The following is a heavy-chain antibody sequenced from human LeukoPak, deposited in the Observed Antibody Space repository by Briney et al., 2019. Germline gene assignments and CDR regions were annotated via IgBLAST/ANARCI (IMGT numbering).Heavy chain of an antibody. CDR3: ARAPDATWTRFGY. Sequence: SVKVSFKASGGTFSSYAISWVRQAPGQGLEWMGGIIHIFGTAHYAQKFQGTVTITTDESTSTAYMELSSLRSEDTAVYYCARAPDATWTRFGYWGQGTLVTVSS. CDR1: GGTFSSYA. V-gene: IGHV1-69*05. J-gene: IGHJ4*02. D-gene: IGHD3/OR15-3a*01. CDR2: IIHIFGTA.